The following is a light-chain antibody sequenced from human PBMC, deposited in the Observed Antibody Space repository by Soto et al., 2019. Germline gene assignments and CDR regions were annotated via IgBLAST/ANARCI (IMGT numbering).Light chain of an antibody. V-gene: IGKV3-15*01. CDR2: GAS. Sequence: EIVMTQSPATLSVSPGERATLSCRASQSVSSNLAWYQQKPGQAPRLLIYGASTRATGIPARFSGSGSGTEFTLTISSLQSEDFAVYYCQQYNIWPRLTCGGGTKVEIK. CDR3: QQYNIWPRLT. J-gene: IGKJ4*01. CDR1: QSVSSN.